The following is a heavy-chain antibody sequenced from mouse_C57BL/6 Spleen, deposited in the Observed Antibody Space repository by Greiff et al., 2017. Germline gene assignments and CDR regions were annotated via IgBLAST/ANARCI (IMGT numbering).Heavy chain of an antibody. CDR2: INSDGGST. D-gene: IGHD1-1*01. CDR3: ARGGSSYGWFAY. CDR1: EYEFPSHN. V-gene: IGHV5-2*03. J-gene: IGHJ3*01. Sequence: EVKLEESGGGLVQPGESLKLSCESNEYEFPSHNMSWVRKTPEKRLELVAAINSDGGSTYYPDTMERRFIISRDNTKKTLYLQMSSLRSEDTALYYCARGGSSYGWFAYWGQGTLVTVSA.